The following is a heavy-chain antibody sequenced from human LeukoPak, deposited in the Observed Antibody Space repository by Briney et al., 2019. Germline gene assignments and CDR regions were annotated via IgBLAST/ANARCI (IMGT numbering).Heavy chain of an antibody. D-gene: IGHD2-15*01. CDR2: ISTSSKTI. Sequence: GGSLRLSCAASGFTFSSYNMNWVRQAPGKGLEWVSYISTSSKTIYYADSAKGRFTISRDNAKNSLYLQMNSLRDEDTAVYYCARDMGYCSGDSCYPNWFDPWGQGTLVTVSS. V-gene: IGHV3-48*02. CDR1: GFTFSSYN. CDR3: ARDMGYCSGDSCYPNWFDP. J-gene: IGHJ5*02.